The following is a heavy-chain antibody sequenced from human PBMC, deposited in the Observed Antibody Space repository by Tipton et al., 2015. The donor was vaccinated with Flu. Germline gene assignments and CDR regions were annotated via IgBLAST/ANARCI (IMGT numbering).Heavy chain of an antibody. V-gene: IGHV4-38-2*01. CDR1: GDSIGSRYY. D-gene: IGHD3-10*02. CDR3: ARHTGDSVRGIIDY. J-gene: IGHJ4*02. Sequence: LRLSCSVSGDSIGSRYYWGWIRQPPGKGLEWIGNIHRAGNTYYNPSLKSRLTISVDTSKNQFSLKLSSVTAADTAVYYCARHTGDSVRGIIDYWGQGTLVTVSS. CDR2: IHRAGNT.